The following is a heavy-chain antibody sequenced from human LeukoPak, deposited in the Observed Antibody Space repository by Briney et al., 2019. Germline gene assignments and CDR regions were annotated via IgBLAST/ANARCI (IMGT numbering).Heavy chain of an antibody. Sequence: PGGSLRLSCAASGFTFSTYWMHWVRQAPGKGLVWVSSINSDASRTSHADSVKGRFTISRDNAKNTLYLQLNSLRAEDTAVYYCARLANGSLDPWGQGTLVTVSS. J-gene: IGHJ5*02. V-gene: IGHV3-74*01. D-gene: IGHD2-8*01. CDR2: INSDASRT. CDR3: ARLANGSLDP. CDR1: GFTFSTYW.